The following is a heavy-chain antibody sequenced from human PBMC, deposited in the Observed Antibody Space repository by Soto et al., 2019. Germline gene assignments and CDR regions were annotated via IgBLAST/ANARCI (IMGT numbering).Heavy chain of an antibody. Sequence: EAHLVEFGGGLVQPGGSLRLSCAASGFTFSDNPMNWVRLAPGKGLEWVSHIRSDGTTIYYADSVKGRFTISRDNAKNSLYLHMNSLRDEDTAIYYCVRDHDFAFDTWGQGTLVTVSS. CDR3: VRDHDFAFDT. J-gene: IGHJ4*02. V-gene: IGHV3-48*02. CDR2: IRSDGTTI. D-gene: IGHD2-21*02. CDR1: GFTFSDNP.